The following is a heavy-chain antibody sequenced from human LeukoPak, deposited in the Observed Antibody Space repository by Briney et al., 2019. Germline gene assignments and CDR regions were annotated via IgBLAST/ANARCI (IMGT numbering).Heavy chain of an antibody. D-gene: IGHD6-19*01. V-gene: IGHV4-34*01. CDR1: GDSITSGRYY. CDR2: INHSGST. J-gene: IGHJ5*02. Sequence: KPSETLSLTCTVSGDSITSGRYYWSWIRQPPGKGLEWIGEINHSGSTNYNPSLKSRVTISVDTSKNQFSLKLSSVTAADTAVYYCARGRRVRIAVAGTKSSWFDPWGQGTLVTVSS. CDR3: ARGRRVRIAVAGTKSSWFDP.